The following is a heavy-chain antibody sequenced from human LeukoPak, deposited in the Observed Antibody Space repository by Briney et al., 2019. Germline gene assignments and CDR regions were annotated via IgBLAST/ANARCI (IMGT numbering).Heavy chain of an antibody. Sequence: GGSLRLSCTASGFTFSNAWMSWVRQAPGKGLEYVSAISSNGGSTYYADSVKGRFTISRDDSKNMLYLQMSSLRAEDTAVYYCVKEPGMQGFDPWGQGTLVTVSS. CDR1: GFTFSNAW. D-gene: IGHD1-26*01. CDR2: ISSNGGST. J-gene: IGHJ5*02. V-gene: IGHV3-64D*06. CDR3: VKEPGMQGFDP.